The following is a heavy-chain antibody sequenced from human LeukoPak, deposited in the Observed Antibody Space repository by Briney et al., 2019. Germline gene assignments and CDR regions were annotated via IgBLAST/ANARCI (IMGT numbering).Heavy chain of an antibody. Sequence: KPSETLSLTCTVSGGSISSSSYYWGGIRQPPGKGLEWTGSIYYSGSTFYNSSHNSRLTISVDTSKHQFSLKLSSVTAADTAVYYCARHVGSCSGGACYGPFLYYYGMDVWGQGTTVTVSS. D-gene: IGHD2-15*01. V-gene: IGHV4-39*01. CDR1: GGSISSSSYY. J-gene: IGHJ6*02. CDR2: IYYSGST. CDR3: ARHVGSCSGGACYGPFLYYYGMDV.